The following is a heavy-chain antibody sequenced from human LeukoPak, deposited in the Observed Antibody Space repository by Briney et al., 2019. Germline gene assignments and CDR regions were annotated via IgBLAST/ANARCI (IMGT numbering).Heavy chain of an antibody. CDR2: ISTSSSYI. Sequence: GGSLRLSCAASGFTFSSYSMSWVRQAPGKGLEWVSSISTSSSYIYYADSVKGRFTISRDNAKNSLYLQMNSLRAEDTAVYYCARSHDSSGYYYVKYFQHWGQGTLVTVSS. D-gene: IGHD3-22*01. CDR3: ARSHDSSGYYYVKYFQH. CDR1: GFTFSSYS. V-gene: IGHV3-21*01. J-gene: IGHJ1*01.